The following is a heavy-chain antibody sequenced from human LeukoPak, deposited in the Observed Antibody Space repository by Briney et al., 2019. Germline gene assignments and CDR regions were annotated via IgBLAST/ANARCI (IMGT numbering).Heavy chain of an antibody. CDR2: ISGSGGST. D-gene: IGHD3-22*01. Sequence: GGSLRLSCAASGFTFSSYAMSWVRQAPGKGLEWVSAISGSGGSTYYADSVKGRFIISRDNSKNTLYLQMNSLRAEDTAVYYCASSLSIDSSGYYSLWGQGTLVTVSS. CDR3: ASSLSIDSSGYYSL. V-gene: IGHV3-23*01. CDR1: GFTFSSYA. J-gene: IGHJ4*02.